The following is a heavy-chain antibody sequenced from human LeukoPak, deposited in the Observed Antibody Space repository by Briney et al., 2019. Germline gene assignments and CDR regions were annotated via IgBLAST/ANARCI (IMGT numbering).Heavy chain of an antibody. J-gene: IGHJ2*01. D-gene: IGHD3-10*01. Sequence: PGGSLRLSCAASGFTFSSSWMSWVRQAPGKGLEWVANIKQDGSEKYYVDSVKGRFTISRDNAKNSLYLQMNSLRAEDTAVYYCARGPSGSPGGNWYFDLWGRGTLVTVSS. CDR3: ARGPSGSPGGNWYFDL. CDR2: IKQDGSEK. V-gene: IGHV3-7*01. CDR1: GFTFSSSW.